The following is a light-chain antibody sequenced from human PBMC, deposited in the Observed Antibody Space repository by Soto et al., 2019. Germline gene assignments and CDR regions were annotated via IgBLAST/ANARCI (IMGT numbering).Light chain of an antibody. J-gene: IGKJ1*01. Sequence: EIVLAQSPGTLSLSPGERATLSCRASQTISSRYLTWYQQTSGQVPRLLIYGASSRATGIPDRFSGSGSGTHFTLIISRLEPEAVAVYYCHHSGNSHGTFGQGTKVEIK. CDR1: QTISSRY. CDR2: GAS. CDR3: HHSGNSHGT. V-gene: IGKV3-20*01.